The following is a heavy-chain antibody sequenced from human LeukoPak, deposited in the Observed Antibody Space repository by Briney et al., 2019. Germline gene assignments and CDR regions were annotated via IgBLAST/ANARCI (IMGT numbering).Heavy chain of an antibody. J-gene: IGHJ4*02. D-gene: IGHD3-22*01. V-gene: IGHV3-30-3*01. CDR3: AKARGPTHWYYDSRSYFDY. CDR2: ISYDGSNK. CDR1: GFTFSYYA. Sequence: PGGSLRLSCAASGFTFSYYAMHWVRQAPGKGLEWVAVISYDGSNKYYADSVKGRFTISRDNSKNTLYLQMNSLRAEDTAVYYCAKARGPTHWYYDSRSYFDYWGQGTLVTVSS.